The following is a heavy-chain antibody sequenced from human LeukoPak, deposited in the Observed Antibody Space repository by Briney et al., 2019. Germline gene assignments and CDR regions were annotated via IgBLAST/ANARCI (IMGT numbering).Heavy chain of an antibody. CDR1: GGSISSYY. Sequence: SETLSLTCTVSGGSISSYYWSWIPQPPGKGLEWMGYIYYSGSTDYNPSLKSRVTISVDTSKNQFSLKLSSVTAADTAVHYCAREGVTKYYFDYWGQGTLVTVSS. V-gene: IGHV4-59*01. D-gene: IGHD4-11*01. J-gene: IGHJ4*02. CDR2: IYYSGST. CDR3: AREGVTKYYFDY.